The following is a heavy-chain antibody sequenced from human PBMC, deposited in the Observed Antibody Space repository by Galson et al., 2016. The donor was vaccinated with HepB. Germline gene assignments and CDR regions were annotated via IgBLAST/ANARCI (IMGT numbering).Heavy chain of an antibody. V-gene: IGHV3-53*01. CDR1: GFTVRSNY. J-gene: IGHJ6*02. Sequence: SLRLSCAASGFTVRSNYMHWVRQAPGKGLEWVSVIHSGGTTYYAESVMGRFSTSRDNSNNTLELQLSDLRAEDTAVYYCARSLGSTTNYGMEVWGQGTTVTVS. D-gene: IGHD1-26*01. CDR3: ARSLGSTTNYGMEV. CDR2: IHSGGTT.